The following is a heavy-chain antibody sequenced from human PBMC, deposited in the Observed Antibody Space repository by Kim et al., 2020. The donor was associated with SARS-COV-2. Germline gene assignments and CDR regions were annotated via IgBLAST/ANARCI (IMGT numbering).Heavy chain of an antibody. CDR2: IKQDGSEK. V-gene: IGHV3-7*03. D-gene: IGHD1-26*01. CDR1: GFTFSSYW. J-gene: IGHJ4*02. CDR3: ARRTSGSYYVGYYFDY. Sequence: GGSLRLSCAASGFTFSSYWMSWVRQAPGKGLEWVANIKQDGSEKYYVDSVKGRFTISRDNAKNSLYLQMNSLRAEDTAVYYCARRTSGSYYVGYYFDYWGQGTLVTVSS.